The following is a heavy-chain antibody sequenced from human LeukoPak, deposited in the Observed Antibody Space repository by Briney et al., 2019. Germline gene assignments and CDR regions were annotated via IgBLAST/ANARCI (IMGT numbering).Heavy chain of an antibody. J-gene: IGHJ4*02. Sequence: GGSLRLSCEAFGFDFRNFGMHWVRQAPGKGLEWVAVISFDGSDKYYVDSVKGRFTISRDNSRNTLYLQMNSLRVEDRAVYYCAKDMRDPLAYYFDYWGQGTLVTVSS. V-gene: IGHV3-30*18. CDR2: ISFDGSDK. CDR3: AKDMRDPLAYYFDY. CDR1: GFDFRNFG.